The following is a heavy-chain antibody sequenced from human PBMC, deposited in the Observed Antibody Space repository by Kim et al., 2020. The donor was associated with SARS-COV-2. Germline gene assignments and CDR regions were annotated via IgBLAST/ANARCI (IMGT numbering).Heavy chain of an antibody. CDR1: GFTFSNYA. CDR3: AKDEVTMVRGVMPI. Sequence: GGSLRLSCAASGFTFSNYAMTWVRQVPGKGLEWVSAISGSGGSTYYADSVKGRFTISRENSKNTLYLQMNSLRAEDTAVYYCAKDEVTMVRGVMPIWGQGTLVTVSS. D-gene: IGHD3-10*01. CDR2: ISGSGGST. J-gene: IGHJ4*02. V-gene: IGHV3-23*01.